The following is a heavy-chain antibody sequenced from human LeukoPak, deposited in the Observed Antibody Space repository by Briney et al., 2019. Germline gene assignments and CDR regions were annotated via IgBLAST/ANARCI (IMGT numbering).Heavy chain of an antibody. J-gene: IGHJ4*02. Sequence: GGSLRLSCAASGFTFSSYAMTWVRQAPGKGLEWVSIISGSGGSTYYADSVKGRFTISRDNSKNTLYLQMNSLRAEDTAVYYCAKYNFLSGSRRFDYWGQGTLVTVSS. CDR3: AKYNFLSGSRRFDY. D-gene: IGHD3-10*01. CDR2: ISGSGGST. CDR1: GFTFSSYA. V-gene: IGHV3-23*01.